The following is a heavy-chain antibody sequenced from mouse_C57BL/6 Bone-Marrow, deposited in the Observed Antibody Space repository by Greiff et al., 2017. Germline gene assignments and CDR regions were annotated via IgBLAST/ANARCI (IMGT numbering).Heavy chain of an antibody. D-gene: IGHD2-3*01. V-gene: IGHV1-81*01. J-gene: IGHJ3*01. Sequence: VKLMESGAELARPGASVKLSCKASGYTFTSYGISWVKQRTGPGLEWIGVIYPRSGNTYYNEKFKGKATLTADKSSSTAYMELRSLTSEDSAVYCFARSHYNGYCWFAYWGQGTLVTVAA. CDR1: GYTFTSYG. CDR3: ARSHYNGYCWFAY. CDR2: IYPRSGNT.